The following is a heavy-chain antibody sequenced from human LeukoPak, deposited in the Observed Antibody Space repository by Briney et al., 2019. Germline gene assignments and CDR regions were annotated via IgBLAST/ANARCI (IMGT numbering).Heavy chain of an antibody. D-gene: IGHD6-13*01. J-gene: IGHJ4*02. Sequence: GGSLRLSCAASGFTFSSYWMSWVRQAPGKGLEWVANTKQDGSEKYYVDSVKGRFTISRDNAKNSLYLQMNSLRAEDTAVYYCARWPKQQLDNYFDYWGQGTLVTVSS. CDR2: TKQDGSEK. V-gene: IGHV3-7*01. CDR1: GFTFSSYW. CDR3: ARWPKQQLDNYFDY.